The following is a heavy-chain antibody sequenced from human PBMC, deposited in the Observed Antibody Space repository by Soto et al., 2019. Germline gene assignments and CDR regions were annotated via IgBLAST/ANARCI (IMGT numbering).Heavy chain of an antibody. V-gene: IGHV4-31*03. D-gene: IGHD6-6*01. Sequence: SETLSLTCTVSGGSVSSGSYYWSWIRQPPGKGLEWIGYIYYSGSTYYNPSLKSRVTISVDTSKNQFSLKLSSVTAADTAVYYCARVRNSSSRGLDPWGQGTLVTVSS. CDR2: IYYSGST. CDR3: ARVRNSSSRGLDP. J-gene: IGHJ5*02. CDR1: GGSVSSGSYY.